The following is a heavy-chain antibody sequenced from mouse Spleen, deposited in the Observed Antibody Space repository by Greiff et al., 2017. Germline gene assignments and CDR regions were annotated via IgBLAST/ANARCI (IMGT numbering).Heavy chain of an antibody. CDR2: ISNLAYSI. J-gene: IGHJ4*01. V-gene: IGHV5-15*01. D-gene: IGHD3-3*01. CDR1: GFTFSDYG. CDR3: ARQLGQNAMDY. Sequence: EVMLVESGGGLVKPGGSLKLSCAASGFTFSDYGMAWVRQAPGKGPEWVAFISNLAYSIYYADTVTGRFTISRENAKNTLYLEMSSLRSEDTAMYYCARQLGQNAMDYWGQGTSVTVSS.